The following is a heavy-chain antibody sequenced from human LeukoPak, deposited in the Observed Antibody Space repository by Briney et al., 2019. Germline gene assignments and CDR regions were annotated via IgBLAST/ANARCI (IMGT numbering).Heavy chain of an antibody. Sequence: SETLSLTCTVPGGSISSGYYYWSWLRQPPGKGLEWFGYIYYSGSTYYNPSLKSRVTISVDTSKNQFSLKLSSVTAADTAVYYCARWVDTAMVVGMDVWGQGTTVTVSS. D-gene: IGHD5-18*01. CDR3: ARWVDTAMVVGMDV. J-gene: IGHJ6*02. CDR1: GGSISSGYYY. V-gene: IGHV4-30-4*01. CDR2: IYYSGST.